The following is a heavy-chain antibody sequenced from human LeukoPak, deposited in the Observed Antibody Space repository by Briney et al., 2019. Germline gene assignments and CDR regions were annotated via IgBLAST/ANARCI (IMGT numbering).Heavy chain of an antibody. Sequence: GGSLRLSCAASGFTFSSYGMHWVRQAPGKGLEWVAFIRYDGGNKYYADSVKGRFTISRDNSKNTLYLQMNSLRAEDTAVFYCARDRILTSSWNYFDYWGQGTLVTVSS. CDR1: GFTFSSYG. D-gene: IGHD2-2*01. CDR2: IRYDGGNK. CDR3: ARDRILTSSWNYFDY. J-gene: IGHJ4*02. V-gene: IGHV3-30*02.